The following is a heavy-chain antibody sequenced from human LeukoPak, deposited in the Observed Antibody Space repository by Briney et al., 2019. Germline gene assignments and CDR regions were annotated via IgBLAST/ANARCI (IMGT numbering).Heavy chain of an antibody. V-gene: IGHV3-9*01. D-gene: IGHD5-12*01. J-gene: IGHJ4*02. CDR1: GFTFDDYA. Sequence: GRSLRLSCAASGFTFDDYAMHWVRQAPGKGLEWVSGISWNSGSIGYADSVKGRFTISRGNAKNSLYLQMNSLRAEDTALYYCAKDFRGYSGRGFDYWGQGTLVTVSS. CDR3: AKDFRGYSGRGFDY. CDR2: ISWNSGSI.